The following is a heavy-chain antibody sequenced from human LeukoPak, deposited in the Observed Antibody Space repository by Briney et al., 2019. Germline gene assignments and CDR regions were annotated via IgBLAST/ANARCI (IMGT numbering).Heavy chain of an antibody. CDR1: GGSISSGGYY. D-gene: IGHD6-13*01. Sequence: PSQTLSLTCTVSGGSISSGGYYWSWIRQHPGKGLEWIGYIYHSGSTYYNPSLKSRVTISVDTSKNQFSLKLSSVTAADTAVYYCARGYSSSWYKSVAFWFDPWGQGTLVTVSS. CDR2: IYHSGST. V-gene: IGHV4-31*03. CDR3: ARGYSSSWYKSVAFWFDP. J-gene: IGHJ5*02.